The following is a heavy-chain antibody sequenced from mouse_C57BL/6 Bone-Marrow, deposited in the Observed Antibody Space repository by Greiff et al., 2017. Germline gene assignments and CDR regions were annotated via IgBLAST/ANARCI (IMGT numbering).Heavy chain of an antibody. J-gene: IGHJ3*01. D-gene: IGHD1-1*01. Sequence: VKLQESGAELMKPGASVKLSCKATGYTFTGYWIEWVKQRPGHGLEWIGEILPGSGSTNYNEKFKGKATFTADTSSNTAYMQLSSLTTEDSAIYYCARGIYYYGSSYGWFAYWGQGTLVTVSA. CDR3: ARGIYYYGSSYGWFAY. V-gene: IGHV1-9*01. CDR1: GYTFTGYW. CDR2: ILPGSGST.